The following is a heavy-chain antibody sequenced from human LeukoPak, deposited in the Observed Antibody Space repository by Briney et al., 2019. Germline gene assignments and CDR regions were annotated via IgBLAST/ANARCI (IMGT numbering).Heavy chain of an antibody. CDR1: GFTFSSYW. J-gene: IGHJ1*01. CDR2: VKQDGSEK. CDR3: AREGYCDSTSCYGPSFQH. D-gene: IGHD2-2*01. V-gene: IGHV3-7*01. Sequence: PGGSLRLSCAASGFTFSSYWMSWVRQAPGKGLEWVARVKQDGSEKNYVDSVKGRFTISRDNAKDSLYLQMNSLRAEDTAVYYCAREGYCDSTSCYGPSFQHWGQGTLVTVSS.